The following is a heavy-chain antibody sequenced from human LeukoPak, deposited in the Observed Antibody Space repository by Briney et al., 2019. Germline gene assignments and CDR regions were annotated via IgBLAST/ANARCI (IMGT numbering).Heavy chain of an antibody. Sequence: SETLSLTCTVSGGSISSSSYYWGWIRQPPGKGLEWIGYIYYSGSTYYNPSLKSRVTISVDTSKNQFSLKLSSVTAADTAVYYCARGRGYYFDYWGQGTLVTVSS. CDR2: IYYSGST. CDR3: ARGRGYYFDY. V-gene: IGHV4-31*03. CDR1: GGSISSSSYY. D-gene: IGHD3-10*01. J-gene: IGHJ4*02.